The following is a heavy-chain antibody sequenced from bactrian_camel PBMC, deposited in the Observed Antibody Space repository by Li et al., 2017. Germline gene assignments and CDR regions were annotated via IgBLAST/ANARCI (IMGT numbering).Heavy chain of an antibody. D-gene: IGHD1*01. CDR2: IAKDGSL. CDR1: GNTISRYC. Sequence: QLVESGGGSVQAGGSLGLSCAASGNTISRYCMGWFRQGSRKEREGVASIAKDGSLNYADSVKGRFTISRDNAKNTTYLEMNSLTIEDTGVYSCAACRYWTDGDCREFGYWGQGTQVTVS. V-gene: IGHV3S53*01. J-gene: IGHJ6*01. CDR3: AACRYWTDGDCREFGY.